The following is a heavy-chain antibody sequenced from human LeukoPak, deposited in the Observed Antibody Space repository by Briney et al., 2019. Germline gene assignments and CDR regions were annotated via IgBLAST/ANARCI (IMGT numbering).Heavy chain of an antibody. D-gene: IGHD6-19*01. V-gene: IGHV4-59*01. J-gene: IGHJ6*02. CDR2: IYYNGVT. Sequence: SETLSLTCTVSGGSFSTYYWTWIRQPPGKGLEWIGYIYYNGVTNYNPSLKSRVTISVDTSKNQFSLKLSSVTAADTAVYYCARDHQEYSSGYYGIDVWGQGTTVSVSS. CDR3: ARDHQEYSSGYYGIDV. CDR1: GGSFSTYY.